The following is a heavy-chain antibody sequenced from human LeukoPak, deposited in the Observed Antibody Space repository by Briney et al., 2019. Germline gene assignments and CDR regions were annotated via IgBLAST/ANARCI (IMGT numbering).Heavy chain of an antibody. Sequence: PSETLSLTCAVYGGSFSGYYWSWIRQPPGKGLEWIGEINHSGSTNYNPSLKSRVTISVDTSKNQFSLKLSSVTAADTAVYYCAREDYDSSGYYYVAYWGQGTLVTVSS. V-gene: IGHV4-34*01. D-gene: IGHD3-22*01. CDR2: INHSGST. CDR1: GGSFSGYY. J-gene: IGHJ4*02. CDR3: AREDYDSSGYYYVAY.